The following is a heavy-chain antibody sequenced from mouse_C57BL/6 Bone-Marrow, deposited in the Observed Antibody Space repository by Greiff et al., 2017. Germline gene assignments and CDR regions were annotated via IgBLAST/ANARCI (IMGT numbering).Heavy chain of an antibody. CDR3: VRHGDWDWYFDV. J-gene: IGHJ1*03. CDR2: IRSKSNNYAT. CDR1: GFSFNTYA. Sequence: EPGGGLVQPKGSLKLSCAASGFSFNTYAMNWVRQAPGKGLEWVARIRSKSNNYATYYADSVKDRFTISRDDSESMLYLQMNNLKTEDTAMYYCVRHGDWDWYFDVWGTGTTVTVSS. V-gene: IGHV10-1*01. D-gene: IGHD4-1*01.